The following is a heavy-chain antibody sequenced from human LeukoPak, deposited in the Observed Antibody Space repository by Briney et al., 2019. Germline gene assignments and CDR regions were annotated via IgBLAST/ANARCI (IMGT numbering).Heavy chain of an antibody. D-gene: IGHD3-22*01. Sequence: PGGSLRLSCAASGFTFRNYDMSWVRQAPGKGLEWVSAISGTGDNTHYADSVKGRFTISRDNSKNTLYLQMNSLRVEDTAVYYCAKRGNRPYYYDSSGYYWSDYWGQGTLVTVSS. CDR2: ISGTGDNT. CDR3: AKRGNRPYYYDSSGYYWSDY. J-gene: IGHJ4*02. V-gene: IGHV3-23*01. CDR1: GFTFRNYD.